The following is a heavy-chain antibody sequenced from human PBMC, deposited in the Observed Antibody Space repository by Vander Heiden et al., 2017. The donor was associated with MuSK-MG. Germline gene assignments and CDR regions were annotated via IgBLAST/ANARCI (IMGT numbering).Heavy chain of an antibody. Sequence: QVQLQESGPGLVKPSETLSLTCTVSGCSISSFYWAWIRQPPGKGLEWIGYIYYSGSTNYNPSLKSRVTISVDTSKNQFSLKLNSVTAADTAVYYCARLYCSSTSCFDYWGQGTLVTVSS. CDR3: ARLYCSSTSCFDY. V-gene: IGHV4-59*08. D-gene: IGHD2-2*01. CDR1: GCSISSFY. CDR2: IYYSGST. J-gene: IGHJ4*02.